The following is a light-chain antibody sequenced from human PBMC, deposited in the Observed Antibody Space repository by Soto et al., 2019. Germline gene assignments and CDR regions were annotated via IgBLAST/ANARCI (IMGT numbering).Light chain of an antibody. CDR1: SSDIGSYVF. V-gene: IGLV2-8*01. CDR2: EVT. CDR3: SIYAGGNSVI. Sequence: QSVLTQPPSASGSPGQSVAISCTGTSSDIGSYVFVSWYQQHPGKAPKLLIYEVTKRPSGVPDRFSGSKSGNTASLTVSGLQVEDVADYYCSIYAGGNSVIFGGGTMLTVL. J-gene: IGLJ2*01.